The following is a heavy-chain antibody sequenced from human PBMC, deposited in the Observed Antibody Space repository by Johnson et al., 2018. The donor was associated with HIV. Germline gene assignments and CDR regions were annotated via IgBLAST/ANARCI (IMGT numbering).Heavy chain of an antibody. CDR1: GFTFSSYA. D-gene: IGHD4-23*01. V-gene: IGHV3-30-3*01. CDR2: ISFDENNK. CDR3: VVYAGNDVDAFDI. Sequence: QMLLVESGGGVVQPGRSLRLSCAASGFTFSSYAMHWVRQAPGKGLEWVAVISFDENNKVYADSVKGRFTISRDNARNSLYLEMNSLRVEDTAVYYCVVYAGNDVDAFDIWGPGTLVSVSS. J-gene: IGHJ3*02.